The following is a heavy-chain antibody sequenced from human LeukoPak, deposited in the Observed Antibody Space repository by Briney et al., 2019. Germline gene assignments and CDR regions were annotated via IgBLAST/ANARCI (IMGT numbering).Heavy chain of an antibody. J-gene: IGHJ4*02. CDR1: GYTFTSYG. D-gene: IGHD3-3*01. CDR3: VRGNYWKY. Sequence: GGSVNVSCKASGYTFTSYGISWVRQAPGQGLEWMGWISTYNGNTNNARRVQARASKTLDRSRSTGSISLRSQRADDRPIYYFVRGNYWKYWGQGTLVTVSS. V-gene: IGHV1-18*01. CDR2: ISTYNGNT.